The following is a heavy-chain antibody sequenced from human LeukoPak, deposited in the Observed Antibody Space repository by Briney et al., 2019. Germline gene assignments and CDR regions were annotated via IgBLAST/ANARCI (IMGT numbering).Heavy chain of an antibody. CDR3: ARVEDGYGSGSYPYYYYYYYMDV. CDR2: IKQDGSEK. J-gene: IGHJ6*03. V-gene: IGHV3-7*01. CDR1: GFTFSSYW. Sequence: SGGSLRLSCAASGFTFSSYWMSWVRQAPGKGLEWVANIKQDGSEKYYVDSVKGRFTISRDNAKNSLYLQMNSLRAEDTAVYYCARVEDGYGSGSYPYYYYYYYMDVWGKGTTVTVSS. D-gene: IGHD3-10*01.